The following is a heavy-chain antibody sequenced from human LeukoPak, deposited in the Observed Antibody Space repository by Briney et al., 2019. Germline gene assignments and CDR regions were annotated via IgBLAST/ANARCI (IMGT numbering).Heavy chain of an antibody. Sequence: ASVKVSCKSSGYTFTSYGISWVRQAPGQGLEWMGWISAYNGNTNYAQKLQGRVTMTTDTSTSTAYMELRSLRSDDTAVYYCARGPESYYDILTGSPIAFDIWGQGTMVTVSS. CDR1: GYTFTSYG. V-gene: IGHV1-18*01. J-gene: IGHJ3*02. D-gene: IGHD3-9*01. CDR3: ARGPESYYDILTGSPIAFDI. CDR2: ISAYNGNT.